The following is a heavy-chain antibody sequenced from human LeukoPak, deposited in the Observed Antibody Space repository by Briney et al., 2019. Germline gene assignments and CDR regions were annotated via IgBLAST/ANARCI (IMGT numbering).Heavy chain of an antibody. CDR3: ARSGDNMFRGIGTLDS. V-gene: IGHV4-4*07. D-gene: IGHD3-10*01. Sequence: PSETLSLTCTVSGASVSSYYWNWIRQPAGKGLEWIGRIYSGGTTNDNPSLKSRVTMSLDTSKNQFSLTLSSVTAADTAVYYCARSGDNMFRGIGTLDSCGQGTLVTVSS. CDR2: IYSGGTT. CDR1: GASVSSYY. J-gene: IGHJ4*02.